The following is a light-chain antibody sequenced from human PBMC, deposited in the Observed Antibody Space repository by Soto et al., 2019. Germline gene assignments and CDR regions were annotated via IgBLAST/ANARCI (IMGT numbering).Light chain of an antibody. V-gene: IGKV3-11*01. CDR1: QSVSSY. Sequence: PGERATLSCRASQSVSSYLAWYQQKPGQAPRLLIYDASNRATGIPARFSGSGSGTDFTLTITSLEPEDFAVYYCQQRSNWPPITFGQGTRLEIK. CDR3: QQRSNWPPIT. J-gene: IGKJ5*01. CDR2: DAS.